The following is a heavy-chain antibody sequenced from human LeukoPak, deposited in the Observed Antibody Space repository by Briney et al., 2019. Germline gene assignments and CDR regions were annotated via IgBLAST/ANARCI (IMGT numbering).Heavy chain of an antibody. CDR1: GFTFSSFA. D-gene: IGHD5-18*01. CDR3: AKNAGYSYGLYYFDH. J-gene: IGHJ4*02. Sequence: GGSLRLSCAASGFTFSSFAMSWVRQAPGKGLEWVTTINSSGGKNYAESVKGRFTISRDNSKNTVYLQMDSLRAEDSAVYYCAKNAGYSYGLYYFDHWGQGTLVTVSS. CDR2: INSSGGK. V-gene: IGHV3-23*01.